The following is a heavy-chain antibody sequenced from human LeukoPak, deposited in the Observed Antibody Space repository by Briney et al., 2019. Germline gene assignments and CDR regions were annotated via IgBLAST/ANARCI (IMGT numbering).Heavy chain of an antibody. CDR3: ARDYIAYDPLDY. CDR1: GFMFSSNT. V-gene: IGHV3-7*01. J-gene: IGHJ4*02. Sequence: GGSLRLACVVSGFMFSSNTMTWVRHAPGKGLEWVANIKEDGSEKHYVDSVKGRSTISRDNAKNSLYLQMNSLRAEDTAVYWCARDYIAYDPLDYWGQGTLVTVSS. CDR2: IKEDGSEK. D-gene: IGHD3-3*01.